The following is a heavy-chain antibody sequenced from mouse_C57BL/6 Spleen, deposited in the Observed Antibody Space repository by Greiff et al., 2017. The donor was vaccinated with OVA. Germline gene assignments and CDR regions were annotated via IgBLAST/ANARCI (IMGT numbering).Heavy chain of an antibody. J-gene: IGHJ2*01. V-gene: IGHV1-55*01. CDR3: ARDDYGGY. CDR1: GYTFTSYW. Sequence: VQLQQPGAELAKPGASVKMSCKASGYTFTSYWITWVKQRPGQGLEWLGDIYPGSGSTNYNEKFKSKATLTADTSSSTAYMQLSSLTSEDSAVYYCARDDYGGYWGQGTTLTVSS. D-gene: IGHD2-4*01. CDR2: IYPGSGST.